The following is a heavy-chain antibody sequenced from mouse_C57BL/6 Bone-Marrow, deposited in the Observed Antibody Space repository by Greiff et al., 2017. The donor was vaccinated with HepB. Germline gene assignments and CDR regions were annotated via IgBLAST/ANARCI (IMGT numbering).Heavy chain of an antibody. V-gene: IGHV1-64*01. D-gene: IGHD2-1*01. J-gene: IGHJ1*03. Sequence: QVQLQQPGAELVKPGASVKLSCKASGYTFTSYWMHWVKQRPGQGLEWIGMIQPNSGSTNYNEKFKSKATLTVDKSSSTAYMQLSSLTSEDSAVYYCAGSTGWEDWYFEVWGTGTTVTVSS. CDR2: IQPNSGST. CDR3: AGSTGWEDWYFEV. CDR1: GYTFTSYW.